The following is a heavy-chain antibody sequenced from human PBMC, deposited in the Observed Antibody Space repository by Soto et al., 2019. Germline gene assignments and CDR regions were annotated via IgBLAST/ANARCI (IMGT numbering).Heavy chain of an antibody. CDR1: GGSISSYY. CDR2: IYYSGST. V-gene: IGHV4-59*01. CDR3: TREYGYDILTGTWFDP. J-gene: IGHJ5*02. D-gene: IGHD3-9*01. Sequence: SETLSLTCTVSGGSISSYYWSWIRQPPGKGLEWIGYIYYSGSTNYNPSLTSRVTISVDTSKNQFSLKLSSVTAADTAVYSCTREYGYDILTGTWFDPWGQGTLVTVSS.